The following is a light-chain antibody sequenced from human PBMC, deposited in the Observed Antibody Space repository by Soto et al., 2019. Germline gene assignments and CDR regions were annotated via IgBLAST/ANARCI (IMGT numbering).Light chain of an antibody. CDR1: QSISNY. J-gene: IGKJ4*01. CDR2: AAS. V-gene: IGKV1-39*01. CDR3: QQSYSTVALT. Sequence: DIQMTQSPSSLSASVGDRVTITCRASQSISNYLNWYQQKLGKAPKLLINAASSLQSGVPSRFSGSGSGTDFTLTISSLQPEDFATYYCQQSYSTVALTFGGGTKVEIK.